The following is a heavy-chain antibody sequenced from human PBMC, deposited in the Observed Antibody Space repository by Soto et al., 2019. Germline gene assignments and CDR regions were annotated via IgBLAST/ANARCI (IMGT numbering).Heavy chain of an antibody. Sequence: PSETLSLTCAVSGVSISSGNWWTWVRQTPQRGLEYIGEIFHDGTANYYPSFERRVAISVDTSKNQFSLKLTSVTAADPAIYFCARLVYDTRLNYMYFDFWGQGALVTVSS. CDR3: ARLVYDTRLNYMYFDF. D-gene: IGHD2-8*01. J-gene: IGHJ4*02. CDR1: GVSISSGNW. V-gene: IGHV4-4*02. CDR2: IFHDGTA.